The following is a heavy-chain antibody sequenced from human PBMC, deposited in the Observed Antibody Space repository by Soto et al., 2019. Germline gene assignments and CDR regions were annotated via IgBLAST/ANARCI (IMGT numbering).Heavy chain of an antibody. D-gene: IGHD3-9*01. CDR1: GFTFSEYA. V-gene: IGHV3-30-3*01. J-gene: IGHJ4*02. CDR2: ISYDGSSK. Sequence: QVQLVESGGGVVQPGRSLRLSCASSGFTFSEYAMHWVRQAPGKGLEWVAVISYDGSSKYYRDSVKGRFTISRDNSNNTLLLEMDRVRDEDTGVHYCGRDLRTQYFFDDWGQGTQVTVSS. CDR3: GRDLRTQYFFDD.